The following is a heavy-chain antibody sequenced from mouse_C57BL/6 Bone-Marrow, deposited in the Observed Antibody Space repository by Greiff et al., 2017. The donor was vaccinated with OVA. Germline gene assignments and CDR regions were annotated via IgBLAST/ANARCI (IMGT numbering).Heavy chain of an antibody. CDR2: IYPRDGST. CDR3: AREGIDYYGSRFFAY. J-gene: IGHJ3*01. V-gene: IGHV1-85*01. D-gene: IGHD1-1*01. Sequence: QVQLQQSGPELVKPGASVKLSCKASGYTFTSYDINWVKLRPGQGLEWIGWIYPRDGSTKYNEKFKGKATLTVDTSSSTAYMELHSLTSEDSAVYFCAREGIDYYGSRFFAYWGQGTLVTVSA. CDR1: GYTFTSYD.